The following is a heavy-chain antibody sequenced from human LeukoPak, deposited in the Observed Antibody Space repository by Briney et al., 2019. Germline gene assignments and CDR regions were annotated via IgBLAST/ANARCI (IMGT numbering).Heavy chain of an antibody. CDR2: IYTSGSTDST. CDR3: AGFGAGSYY. CDR1: GGSISSSY. J-gene: IGHJ4*02. V-gene: IGHV4-4*07. D-gene: IGHD3-10*01. Sequence: PSETLSLTCTVSGGSISSSYCSWIRQPAGKGLEWIGRIYTSGSTDSTDFNPSLKSRVTMSVDTSKNQFSLKLGSVTAADTAVYYCAGFGAGSYYWGQGTLVTVSS.